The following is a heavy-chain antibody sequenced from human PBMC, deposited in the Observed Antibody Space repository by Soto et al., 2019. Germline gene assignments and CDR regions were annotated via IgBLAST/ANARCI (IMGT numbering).Heavy chain of an antibody. CDR1: GASIMSTDYY. V-gene: IGHV4-30-4*01. D-gene: IGHD2-21*02. CDR2: VYYTGST. Sequence: TLSLTCTVSGASIMSTDYYWGCMGEGPGNGLEWIGYVYYTGSTYYNPSLMSRLTISVDTSKSQFSLKLTSVTAAETAVYYCVRTAREGAVAPHWFDRWGQGTQVTVSS. J-gene: IGHJ5*02. CDR3: VRTAREGAVAPHWFDR.